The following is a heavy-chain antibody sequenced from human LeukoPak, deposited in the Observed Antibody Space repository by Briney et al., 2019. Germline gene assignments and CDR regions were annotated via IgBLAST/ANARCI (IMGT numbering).Heavy chain of an antibody. CDR3: ARVQGSSGWYIFDY. CDR2: ISANNDNT. V-gene: IGHV1-18*01. Sequence: ASVKVSCKASGYTFTNYAFSWVRQAPGQGLEWMGWISANNDNTNYSQKFQGRVTMITDTDTSTSTAYMELRSLRSDDTAVYYCARVQGSSGWYIFDYWGQGTLVTVSS. CDR1: GYTFTNYA. J-gene: IGHJ4*02. D-gene: IGHD6-19*01.